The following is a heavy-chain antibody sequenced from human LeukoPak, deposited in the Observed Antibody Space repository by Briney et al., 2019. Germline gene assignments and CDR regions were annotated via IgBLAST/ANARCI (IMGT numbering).Heavy chain of an antibody. CDR3: AKDDSGCSDY. Sequence: PGGSLRLSCAASGFTVSGNYMTWVRQAPGKGLEWVSAISGSGGSTYYADSVKGRFTISRDNSKNTLYLQMNSLRAEDTAVYYCAKDDSGCSDYWGQGTLVTVSS. J-gene: IGHJ4*02. V-gene: IGHV3-23*01. CDR1: GFTVSGNY. CDR2: ISGSGGST. D-gene: IGHD3-22*01.